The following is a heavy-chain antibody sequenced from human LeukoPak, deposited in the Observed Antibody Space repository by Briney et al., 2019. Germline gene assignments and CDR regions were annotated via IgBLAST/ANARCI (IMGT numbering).Heavy chain of an antibody. D-gene: IGHD1-1*01. CDR1: GGSISSYY. V-gene: IGHV4-4*07. Sequence: SETLSLTCTVSGGSISSYYWSWIRQPAGKGLEWIGRIYTSGSTNYNPSLKSRVTMSVDTSKNQFSLKLSSVTAPDTAVYYCAREGTIPIGTDYYYGMDVWGQGTTVTVSS. CDR3: AREGTIPIGTDYYYGMDV. J-gene: IGHJ6*02. CDR2: IYTSGST.